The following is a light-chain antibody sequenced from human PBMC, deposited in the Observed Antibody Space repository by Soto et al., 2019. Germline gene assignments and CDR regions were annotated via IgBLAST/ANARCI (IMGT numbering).Light chain of an antibody. V-gene: IGKV3-20*01. CDR1: QSISSTY. CDR3: QQYGSSPFT. Sequence: EIEMAQSPGTLSLSPWELACLXGKTSQSISSTYLTWYHQKPGQAPRLLIYGASSRATGIPDRFSGSGSGTDFTLTISRLEPEDFAVYYCQQYGSSPFTFGPGTKVDIK. J-gene: IGKJ3*01. CDR2: GAS.